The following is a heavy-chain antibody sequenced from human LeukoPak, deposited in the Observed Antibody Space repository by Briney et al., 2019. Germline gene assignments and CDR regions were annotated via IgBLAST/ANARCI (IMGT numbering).Heavy chain of an antibody. J-gene: IGHJ4*02. CDR1: GGSISNYY. Sequence: SETLSLTCTVSGGSISNYYWSWIRQPPGKGLEWIGYIYYTGTANYNPSLKSRVTISVDTSKNQFSLKLSSVTAADTAVYYCAREVAGTSGSFGYWGQGTLVTVSS. V-gene: IGHV4-59*01. CDR2: IYYTGTA. D-gene: IGHD6-19*01. CDR3: AREVAGTSGSFGY.